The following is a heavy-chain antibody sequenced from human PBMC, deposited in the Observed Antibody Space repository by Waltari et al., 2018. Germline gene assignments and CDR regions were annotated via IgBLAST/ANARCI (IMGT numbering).Heavy chain of an antibody. CDR3: ARSSAVMPRWLGDY. CDR2: VYYSVTT. CDR1: GDSISSSNYY. J-gene: IGHJ4*02. Sequence: QLQLQESGPGLVKPSETLSLSCSVSGDSISSSNYYWGWIRQPPGKGLEWIASVYYSVTTYYNPSLKSRVTISADTSRNQFYLRLTSVTATDTAVYYCARSSAVMPRWLGDYWGQGILVTVSS. D-gene: IGHD5-12*01. V-gene: IGHV4-39*01.